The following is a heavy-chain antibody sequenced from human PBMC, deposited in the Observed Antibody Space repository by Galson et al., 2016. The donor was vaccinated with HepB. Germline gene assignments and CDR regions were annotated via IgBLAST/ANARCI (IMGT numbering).Heavy chain of an antibody. V-gene: IGHV3-74*01. Sequence: SLRLSCAASGFTFSSYWMHWVRQAPGRGLVWVSRINTDGSRTNYADSVKGRVTISRDNAKNTLYLQMNSLGAEDTAVYYCARDNSRRENSGYHAFDIWGQGTMVTVSS. J-gene: IGHJ3*02. CDR2: INTDGSRT. CDR3: ARDNSRRENSGYHAFDI. CDR1: GFTFSSYW. D-gene: IGHD3-22*01.